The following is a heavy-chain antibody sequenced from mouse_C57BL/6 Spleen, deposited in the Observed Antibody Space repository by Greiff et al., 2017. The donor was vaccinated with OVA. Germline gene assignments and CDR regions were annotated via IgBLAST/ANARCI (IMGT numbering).Heavy chain of an antibody. CDR2: ISYDGSN. J-gene: IGHJ2*01. V-gene: IGHV3-6*01. Sequence: EESGPGLVKPSQSLSLTCSVTGYSITSGYYWNWIRQFPGNKLEWMGYISYDGSNNYNPSLKNRISITRDTSKNQFFLKLNSVTTEDTATYYCARGKFGSSYYFDYWGQGTTLTVSS. D-gene: IGHD1-1*01. CDR3: ARGKFGSSYYFDY. CDR1: GYSITSGYY.